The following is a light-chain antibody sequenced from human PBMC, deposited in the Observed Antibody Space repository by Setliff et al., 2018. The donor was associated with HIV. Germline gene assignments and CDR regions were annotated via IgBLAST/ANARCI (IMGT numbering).Light chain of an antibody. CDR2: NTN. V-gene: IGLV1-44*01. J-gene: IGLJ1*01. CDR1: NSNIRTNT. CDR3: AAWHDSLTGYV. Sequence: RVTISCSGSNSNIRTNTVHWYQHLPGTAPKLLIYNTNKRPSGVPDRFSGSKSGTSASLAISGLQSEDEADYYCAAWHDSLTGYVFGTGTKVTVL.